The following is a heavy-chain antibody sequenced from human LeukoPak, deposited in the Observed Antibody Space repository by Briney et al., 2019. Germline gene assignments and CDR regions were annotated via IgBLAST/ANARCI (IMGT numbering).Heavy chain of an antibody. CDR2: IYSSGNT. V-gene: IGHV4-39*01. Sequence: SETLSLTCTVSGGPISSSGYYWGWIRQPPGKGLEWIGSIYSSGNTYYNPSLKSRVTISVDTSKNQFSLKLNSVTAADTAVYYCARHPSNWHYDYWAQGTLVTVSS. J-gene: IGHJ4*02. CDR3: ARHPSNWHYDY. CDR1: GGPISSSGYY. D-gene: IGHD1-7*01.